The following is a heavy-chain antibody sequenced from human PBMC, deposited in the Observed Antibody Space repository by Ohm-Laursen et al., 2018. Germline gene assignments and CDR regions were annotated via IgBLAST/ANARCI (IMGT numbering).Heavy chain of an antibody. V-gene: IGHV4-4*07. D-gene: IGHD2-15*01. CDR1: DKSINKYY. J-gene: IGHJ4*02. Sequence: PSETLSLTCTVTDKSINKYYWSWLRQPAGKGLEYIGRILFSGDTNPDYNPSLKSRVTMSVDTSKNQFSLRLSSVTAADTAVYYCASLGRYCSGENCYGIDHWGQGTLVTVSS. CDR2: ILFSGDT. CDR3: ASLGRYCSGENCYGIDH.